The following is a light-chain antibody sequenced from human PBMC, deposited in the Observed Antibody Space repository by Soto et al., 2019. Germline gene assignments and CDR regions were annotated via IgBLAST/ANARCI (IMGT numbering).Light chain of an antibody. Sequence: QSALTQPPSTSGSPGQSVAISCTGTSSDVGGYNDVSWYQQHPDKAPKLMIYEVTKRPSGVPDRFSGSKSGNTASLTVSGLQADDEADYYCSSYAGSNNLGVVFGGGTKLTVL. J-gene: IGLJ2*01. CDR3: SSYAGSNNLGVV. CDR1: SSDVGGYND. CDR2: EVT. V-gene: IGLV2-8*01.